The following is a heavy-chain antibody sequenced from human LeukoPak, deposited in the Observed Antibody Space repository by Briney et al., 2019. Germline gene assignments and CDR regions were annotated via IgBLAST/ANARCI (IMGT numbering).Heavy chain of an antibody. CDR2: ISGSGGST. CDR1: GFTFSSYA. D-gene: IGHD3-10*01. CDR3: ARDRYGSGSYMGYFDY. J-gene: IGHJ4*02. Sequence: GGSLRLSCAASGFTFSSYAMSWVRQSPGKGLEWVSAISGSGGSTYYADSVKGRFTISRDNAKNSLYLQMYSLRAEDTAVYYCARDRYGSGSYMGYFDYWGQGTLVTVSS. V-gene: IGHV3-23*01.